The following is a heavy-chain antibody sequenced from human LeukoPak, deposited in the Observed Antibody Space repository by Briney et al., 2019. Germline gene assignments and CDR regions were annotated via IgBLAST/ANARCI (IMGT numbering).Heavy chain of an antibody. J-gene: IGHJ4*02. CDR2: IYYSGST. D-gene: IGHD2-2*01. CDR1: GGSVSRSSYY. Sequence: SETLSLTCAVSGGSVSRSSYYWGWIRPPPGKGLEWIGSIYYSGSTYYNPSLKSRVTISVDTSKNQFSLKLSPVAAADTAVYYCARVDCSSSSCYPDYWGQGSLVTVSS. V-gene: IGHV4-39*07. CDR3: ARVDCSSSSCYPDY.